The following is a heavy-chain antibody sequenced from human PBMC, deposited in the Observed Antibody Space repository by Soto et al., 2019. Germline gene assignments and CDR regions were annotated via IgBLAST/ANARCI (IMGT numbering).Heavy chain of an antibody. V-gene: IGHV3-23*01. CDR1: GFAFGTYA. CDR3: VRQAKLTTVTANVGYYYGLDV. Sequence: VQLLESGGGMVQPGGSLRLSCGASGFAFGTYAMNWVRQAPGKGLEWVSGMSGSGSGTYYADSVKGRFTISRDNSKNTLYLQMNSLRAEDTAVYYCVRQAKLTTVTANVGYYYGLDVWGQGTTVTVSS. CDR2: MSGSGSGT. D-gene: IGHD4-4*01. J-gene: IGHJ6*02.